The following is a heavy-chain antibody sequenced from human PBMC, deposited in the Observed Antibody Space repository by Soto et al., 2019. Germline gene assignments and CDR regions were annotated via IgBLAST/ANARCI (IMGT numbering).Heavy chain of an antibody. CDR3: ACGCRSAYYYYMGV. V-gene: IGHV4-59*01. Sequence: SETLSLTCTVSGGSISTYYWSWVRQPPGKGLEWIGYVYYSGSTNYNPSLKSRVTISVDTSKNQFSLKLTSVTAADTAMYYCACGCRSAYYYYMGVWGKGTTVTVSS. CDR2: VYYSGST. CDR1: GGSISTYY. J-gene: IGHJ6*03. D-gene: IGHD1-26*01.